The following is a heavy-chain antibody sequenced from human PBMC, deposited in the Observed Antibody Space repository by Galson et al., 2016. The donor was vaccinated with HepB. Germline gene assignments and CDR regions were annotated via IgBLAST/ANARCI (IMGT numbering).Heavy chain of an antibody. CDR2: ISTNGRSS. V-gene: IGHV3-64D*08. D-gene: IGHD3-22*01. Sequence: SLRLSCAASGLSISSYALHWVRQAPGKGLEYVSSISTNGRSSFYKDSVKGRFTISRDNYENTLYLHMSRLRAEDTAVYYCVKDRHYYDSTGYLGTFDTWGQGTLVTVSS. J-gene: IGHJ5*02. CDR1: GLSISSYA. CDR3: VKDRHYYDSTGYLGTFDT.